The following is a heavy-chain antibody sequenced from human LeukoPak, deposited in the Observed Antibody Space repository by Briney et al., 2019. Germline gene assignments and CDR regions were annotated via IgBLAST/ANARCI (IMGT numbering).Heavy chain of an antibody. D-gene: IGHD3-22*01. CDR1: GFTVSSNY. V-gene: IGHV3-53*01. J-gene: IGHJ3*02. CDR2: IYSGGST. Sequence: KSGGSLRLSCAASGFTVSSNYMSWVRQAPGKGLEWVSVIYSGGSTYYADSVKGRFTISRDNSKNTLYLQMNSLRAEDTAVYYCAKALGGYYPDAFDIWGQGTMVTVSS. CDR3: AKALGGYYPDAFDI.